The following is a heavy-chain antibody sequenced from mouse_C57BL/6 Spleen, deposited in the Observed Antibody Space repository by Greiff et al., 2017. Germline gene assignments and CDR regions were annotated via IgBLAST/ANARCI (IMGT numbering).Heavy chain of an antibody. V-gene: IGHV1-80*01. CDR1: GYAFSSYW. Sequence: VQLQQSGAELVKPGASVKISCKASGYAFSSYWMNWVKQRPGKGLEWIGQIYPGDGDTNYNGKFKGKATLTADKSSSTAYMQLSSLTSEDSAVYFCSRSVYDYDGYAMDYWGQGTSVTVSS. CDR2: IYPGDGDT. D-gene: IGHD2-4*01. J-gene: IGHJ4*01. CDR3: SRSVYDYDGYAMDY.